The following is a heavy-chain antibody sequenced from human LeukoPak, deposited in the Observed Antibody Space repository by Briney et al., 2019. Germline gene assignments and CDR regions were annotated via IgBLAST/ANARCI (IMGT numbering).Heavy chain of an antibody. CDR3: TRRSSAAGRQYFDY. CDR1: GFIFSSYW. Sequence: GGSLRLSCAASGFIFSSYWMHWVRQAPGKGLVWVSRINSDGSSTSYADSVKGRFTISRDNAKNTLYLQMNSLKTEDTAVYYCTRRSSAAGRQYFDYWGQGTLVTVSS. CDR2: INSDGSST. D-gene: IGHD6-13*01. V-gene: IGHV3-74*01. J-gene: IGHJ4*02.